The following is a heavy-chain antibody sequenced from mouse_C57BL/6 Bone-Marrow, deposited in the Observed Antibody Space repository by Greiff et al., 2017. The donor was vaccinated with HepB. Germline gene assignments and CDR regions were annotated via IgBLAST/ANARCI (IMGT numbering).Heavy chain of an antibody. V-gene: IGHV1-81*01. Sequence: QVHVKQSGAELARPGASVKLSCKASGYTFTSYGISWVKQRTGQGLEWIGEIYPRSGNTYYNEKFKGKATLTADKSSSTAYMELRSLTSEDSAVYFCARSITTVVAHWYFDVWGTGTTVTVSS. CDR1: GYTFTSYG. J-gene: IGHJ1*03. D-gene: IGHD1-1*01. CDR3: ARSITTVVAHWYFDV. CDR2: IYPRSGNT.